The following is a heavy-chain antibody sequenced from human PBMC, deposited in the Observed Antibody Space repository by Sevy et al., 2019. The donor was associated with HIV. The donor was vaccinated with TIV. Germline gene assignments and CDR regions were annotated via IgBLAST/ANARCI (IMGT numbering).Heavy chain of an antibody. D-gene: IGHD3-10*01. CDR3: AKDVVGGTYYIENYYYGMDV. J-gene: IGHJ6*02. Sequence: GGSLRLSCAVSGTNFGAFAMHWVRQAPGKGLEWVAGLSLQGTNKYYADSLKGRFNIYRDNSKDILYLHMKSLRPEDTAIYYCAKDVVGGTYYIENYYYGMDVWGLGTTVTVSS. V-gene: IGHV3-30*18. CDR1: GTNFGAFA. CDR2: LSLQGTNK.